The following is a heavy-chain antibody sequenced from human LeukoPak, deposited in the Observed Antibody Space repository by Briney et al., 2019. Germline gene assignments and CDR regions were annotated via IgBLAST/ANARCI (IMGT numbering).Heavy chain of an antibody. V-gene: IGHV1-18*01. D-gene: IGHD6-13*01. CDR2: ISAYNGNT. J-gene: IGHJ5*02. Sequence: GASVKVSCKASGYTFTSYGISWVRQAPGQGLEWMGWISAYNGNTNYAQKLQGRVTITTDTSTSTAYMELRSLRSDDTAVYYCAGAEFGSSWYWFDPWGQGTLVTVSS. CDR1: GYTFTSYG. CDR3: AGAEFGSSWYWFDP.